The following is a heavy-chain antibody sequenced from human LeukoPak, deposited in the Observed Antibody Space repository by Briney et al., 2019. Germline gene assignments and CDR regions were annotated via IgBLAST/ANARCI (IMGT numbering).Heavy chain of an antibody. D-gene: IGHD3-3*01. Sequence: SETLSLTCTVSGGSISSYYWSWIRQPPGKGLEWIGYIYYSGSTNYNPSLKSRVTISVDTSKNQFSLKLSSVTAADTAVYYCASLDFWSGYLSLEGDAFDIWGQGKMVTVSS. CDR2: IYYSGST. J-gene: IGHJ3*02. CDR3: ASLDFWSGYLSLEGDAFDI. V-gene: IGHV4-59*01. CDR1: GGSISSYY.